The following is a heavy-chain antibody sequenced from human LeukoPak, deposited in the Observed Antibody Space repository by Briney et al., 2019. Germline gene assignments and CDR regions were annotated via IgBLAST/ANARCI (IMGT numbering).Heavy chain of an antibody. D-gene: IGHD6-19*01. CDR3: ARDLISSSGWDFDY. J-gene: IGHJ4*02. Sequence: ASVKVSCTASGYSFTVYYIHWVRQTPGQGLEWLGIINPAGGTTSYAPRFQDRFTMTSDTSTNTVYMELSSLRSEDTAVYYCARDLISSSGWDFDYWGQGTLVSVSS. V-gene: IGHV1-46*01. CDR2: INPAGGTT. CDR1: GYSFTVYY.